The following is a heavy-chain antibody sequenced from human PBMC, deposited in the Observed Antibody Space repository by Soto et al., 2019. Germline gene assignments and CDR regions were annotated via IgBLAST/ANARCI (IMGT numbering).Heavy chain of an antibody. D-gene: IGHD3-9*01. CDR3: ARIPYDILTGYGYYGMDV. V-gene: IGHV4-61*01. Sequence: QVQLQESGPGLVKPSETLSLTCTVSGGSVSSGSYYWSWIRQPPGKGLEWIGYIYYSGSTNYNPSLNSRVTLSVDTSKNQFSLKLSSVTAADTAVYYCARIPYDILTGYGYYGMDVWGQGTTVTVSS. CDR2: IYYSGST. CDR1: GGSVSSGSYY. J-gene: IGHJ6*02.